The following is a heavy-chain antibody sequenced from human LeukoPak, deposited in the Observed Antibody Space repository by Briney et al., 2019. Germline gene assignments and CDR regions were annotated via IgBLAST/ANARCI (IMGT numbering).Heavy chain of an antibody. CDR2: INPNSGGT. Sequence: GASVKVSCKASGYTFTGYYMHWVRQAPGQGLEWRGWINPNSGGTNYAQKFQGRVTMTTDTSISTAYMELSRLRSGDAAVYYCARGWREWLRIGYWGQGTLVTVSS. CDR3: ARGWREWLRIGY. D-gene: IGHD5-12*01. J-gene: IGHJ4*02. V-gene: IGHV1-2*02. CDR1: GYTFTGYY.